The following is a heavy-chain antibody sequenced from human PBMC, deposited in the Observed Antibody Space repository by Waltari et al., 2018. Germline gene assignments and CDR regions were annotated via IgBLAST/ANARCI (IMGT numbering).Heavy chain of an antibody. CDR3: ARICSGGSCPTGYYYGMDV. CDR2: INHSGST. J-gene: IGHJ6*02. V-gene: IGHV4-34*01. Sequence: QVQLQQWGAGLLKPSETLSLTCAVYGGSFSGYYWSWIRQPPGKGLEWIGEINHSGSTNYNPSLKSRVTISVDTSKNQCSLKLSSVTAADTAVYYCARICSGGSCPTGYYYGMDVWGQGTTVTVSS. CDR1: GGSFSGYY. D-gene: IGHD2-15*01.